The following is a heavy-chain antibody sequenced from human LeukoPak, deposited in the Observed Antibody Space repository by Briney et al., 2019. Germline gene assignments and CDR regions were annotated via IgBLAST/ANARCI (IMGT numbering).Heavy chain of an antibody. Sequence: SETLSLTCTVSGGSFSSGSYYWRWIRQPAGTGLEWIGRIYTSGSTNYNPSLKSRVTISVDTSKNQFSLKLSSVTAADTAVYYCAREVGATTFDYWGQGTLVTVSS. J-gene: IGHJ4*02. CDR1: GGSFSSGSYY. CDR3: AREVGATTFDY. V-gene: IGHV4-61*02. CDR2: IYTSGST. D-gene: IGHD1-26*01.